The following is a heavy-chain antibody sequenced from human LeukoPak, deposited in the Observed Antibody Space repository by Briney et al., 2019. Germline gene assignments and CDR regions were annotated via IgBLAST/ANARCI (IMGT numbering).Heavy chain of an antibody. CDR2: IQGKTDGGTT. CDR3: VKDGV. J-gene: IGHJ4*02. Sequence: KPGESLRLSCAASGFTFSNAWMNWVRQAPGKGLEWVGRIQGKTDGGTTHYAAPVKGRFTISRDDSKNTLFLQMNSLKTEDTAMYYCVKDGVWGQGTLVTV. V-gene: IGHV3-15*01. CDR1: GFTFSNAW. D-gene: IGHD3-3*01.